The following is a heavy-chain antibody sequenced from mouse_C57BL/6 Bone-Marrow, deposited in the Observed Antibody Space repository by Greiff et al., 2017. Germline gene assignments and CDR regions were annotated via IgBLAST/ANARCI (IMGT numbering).Heavy chain of an antibody. J-gene: IGHJ3*01. D-gene: IGHD2-1*01. CDR2: IYPRSGNT. V-gene: IGHV1-81*01. Sequence: QVTLKESGAELARPGASVKLSCKASGYTFTSYGISWVKQRTGQGLEWIGEIYPRSGNTYYNEKFKGKATLTADKSSSTAYMELRSLTSEDSAVYFCASSLPPAWFAYWGQGTPVTVSA. CDR3: ASSLPPAWFAY. CDR1: GYTFTSYG.